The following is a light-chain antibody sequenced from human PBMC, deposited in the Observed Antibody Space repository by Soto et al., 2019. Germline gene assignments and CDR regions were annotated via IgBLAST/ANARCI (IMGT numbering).Light chain of an antibody. V-gene: IGKV3-20*01. CDR1: QRVRSNY. Sequence: EIVLTKSPGTLSLSTGERATLSCRAIQRVRSNYLAWYQQKPGQAPRLLIYGASSRATGSPDRFSGTGSGTDFTLTISRLEPADFEVYYCQQYGGSPYTFGQGTKLEIK. CDR3: QQYGGSPYT. J-gene: IGKJ2*01. CDR2: GAS.